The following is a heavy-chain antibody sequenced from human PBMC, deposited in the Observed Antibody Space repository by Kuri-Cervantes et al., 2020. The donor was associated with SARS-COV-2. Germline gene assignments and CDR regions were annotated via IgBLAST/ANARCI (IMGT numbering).Heavy chain of an antibody. Sequence: GGSLRLSCAASGFTFSSYEMNWVRQAPGQGLEWISYISSSGSSIHYADSVKGRFTISRDNAKNTLYLQMNSLRAEDTAVYYCARRSRAAGGFDIWGQGTKVTVSS. CDR3: ARRSRAAGGFDI. V-gene: IGHV3-48*03. CDR2: ISSSGSSI. CDR1: GFTFSSYE. J-gene: IGHJ3*02. D-gene: IGHD6-13*01.